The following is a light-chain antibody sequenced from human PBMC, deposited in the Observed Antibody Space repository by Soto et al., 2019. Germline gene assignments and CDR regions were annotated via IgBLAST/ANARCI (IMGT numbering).Light chain of an antibody. V-gene: IGKV1-39*01. J-gene: IGKJ5*01. CDR2: AAS. CDR3: QQSYSIPPIT. Sequence: DIQMTQSPSSLSASVGDRVTITCRASQSISNYLNWYQVKPRKAPKILIYAASSLQSGVPSRFSGSGSGTDFTLTISSLQPEDFATYYCQQSYSIPPITFGQGTRLEI. CDR1: QSISNY.